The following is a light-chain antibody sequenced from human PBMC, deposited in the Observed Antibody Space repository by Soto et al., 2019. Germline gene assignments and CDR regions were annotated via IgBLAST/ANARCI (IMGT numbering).Light chain of an antibody. J-gene: IGLJ1*01. CDR2: EVK. Sequence: QSALTQPASVSGSPGQSITITCSGTTDDVGSTDSVSWYQHHPGEAPRLVIYEVKNRPSGVPCRFSGSKSVNTASLSISGRQPEDEADYYCRTYTTTGSSIFGSGTKLTVL. V-gene: IGLV2-14*01. CDR1: TDDVGSTDS. CDR3: RTYTTTGSSI.